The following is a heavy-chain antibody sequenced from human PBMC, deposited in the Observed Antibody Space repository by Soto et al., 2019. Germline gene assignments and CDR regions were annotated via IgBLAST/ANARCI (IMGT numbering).Heavy chain of an antibody. V-gene: IGHV4-4*02. CDR2: VFHTGTT. CDR3: ARSAGWYAVHS. Sequence: QVQLQESGPGLVKPSGTLSLTCAVSGDSVSSPYYWCWVRQPPGKGLEWFGEVFHTGTTSYNPSLRSRVTISMDKSNNQFSLDLSSVTAADTAVYYCARSAGWYAVHSWGPGTLVIVSS. J-gene: IGHJ4*02. CDR1: GDSVSSPYY. D-gene: IGHD6-19*01.